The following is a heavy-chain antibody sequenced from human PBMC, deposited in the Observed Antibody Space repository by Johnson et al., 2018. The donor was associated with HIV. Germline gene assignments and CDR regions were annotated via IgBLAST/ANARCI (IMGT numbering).Heavy chain of an antibody. CDR1: GFTFDDYG. J-gene: IGHJ3*02. Sequence: VKLLESGGGVVQPGGSRRLSCAASGFTFDDYGMSWVRQAPGKGLEWVAVMSGDGSDKYYADSVKGRFTISRDNSKKTLYRQMNSLRAEDTAVYYCASPNDSSGYVLGADAFDIWGQGTMVTVSS. CDR2: MSGDGSDK. CDR3: ASPNDSSGYVLGADAFDI. D-gene: IGHD3-22*01. V-gene: IGHV3-30*03.